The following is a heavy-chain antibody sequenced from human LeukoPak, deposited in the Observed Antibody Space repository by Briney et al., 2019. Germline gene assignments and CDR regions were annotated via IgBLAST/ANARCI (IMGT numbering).Heavy chain of an antibody. CDR3: VRDGGAGNFDY. Sequence: PGGSLRLSCAASGFTFSSYSMNWVRQAPGKGLVWVSHINSDGTSISYADSVKGRVSISADDAKNTVYLQMNSLRAEDTAVYYCVRDGGAGNFDYWGQGTLLTVSS. V-gene: IGHV3-74*01. CDR1: GFTFSSYS. J-gene: IGHJ4*02. CDR2: INSDGTSI. D-gene: IGHD3-3*01.